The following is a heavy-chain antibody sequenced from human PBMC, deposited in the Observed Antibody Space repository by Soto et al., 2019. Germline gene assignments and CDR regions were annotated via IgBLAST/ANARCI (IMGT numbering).Heavy chain of an antibody. D-gene: IGHD4-17*01. CDR2: ISSSGSTI. CDR1: GFTFNIYD. V-gene: IGHV3-48*03. CDR3: AREVGDYGDSYFDY. J-gene: IGHJ4*02. Sequence: EVQLVESGGGLVQPGGSLRLSCAASGFTFNIYDVNWVRQAPGKGLEWVSYISSSGSTIYYADSVKGRFTISRDNAKNSLYLQMNSLRAEDTAVYYCAREVGDYGDSYFDYWGQGTLVTVSS.